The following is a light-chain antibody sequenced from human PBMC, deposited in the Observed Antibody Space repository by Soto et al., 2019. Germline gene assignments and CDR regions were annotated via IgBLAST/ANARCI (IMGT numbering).Light chain of an antibody. J-gene: IGKJ4*01. CDR2: DAS. CDR1: QSVSSNY. CDR3: QQFSSYPLT. Sequence: EIVFTQSPGTLSSSPGERATLSCRASQSVSSNYLAWYQQKPGQAPRLLIYDASSRATGIPDRFSGGGSGTDFTLTISRLEPEDFAVYYCQQFSSYPLTFGGGTKVDNK. V-gene: IGKV3-20*01.